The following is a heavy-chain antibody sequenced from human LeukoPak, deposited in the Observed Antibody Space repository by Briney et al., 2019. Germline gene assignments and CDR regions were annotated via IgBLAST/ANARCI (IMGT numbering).Heavy chain of an antibody. Sequence: ASVKVSCKVSGYTLTELSMHWVRQAPGKGLEWMGGFDPEDGERFYAQKFQGRVTMTEDTSTDTAYMELSSLRSEDTAVYYCATVYSYDSSAYYRLDYWGQGTLVTVSS. CDR2: FDPEDGER. CDR3: ATVYSYDSSAYYRLDY. J-gene: IGHJ4*02. D-gene: IGHD3-22*01. V-gene: IGHV1-24*01. CDR1: GYTLTELS.